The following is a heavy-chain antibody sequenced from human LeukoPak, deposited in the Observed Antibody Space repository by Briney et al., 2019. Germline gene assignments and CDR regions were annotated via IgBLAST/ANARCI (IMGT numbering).Heavy chain of an antibody. D-gene: IGHD5-24*01. CDR1: DDPISTNNYY. V-gene: IGHV4-39*01. Sequence: SETLSLTCTVSDDPISTNNYYWSCPRQPPEKILEWVGTLHFSRTPYYSPSLNIRLSIPVDTANNQFSLMLNSVTPTDTPVYYCTRGGDVYKLGDFWGQGTLVTVSS. CDR3: TRGGDVYKLGDF. J-gene: IGHJ4*02. CDR2: LHFSRTP.